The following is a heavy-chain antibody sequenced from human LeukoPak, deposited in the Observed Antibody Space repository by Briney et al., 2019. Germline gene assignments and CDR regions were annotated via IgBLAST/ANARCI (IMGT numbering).Heavy chain of an antibody. J-gene: IGHJ4*02. V-gene: IGHV4-34*01. D-gene: IGHD2-8*02. CDR3: ARRSAGLNATDRYRWKFDY. Sequence: SETLSLTCAVYGGSFSGYYWSWIRQPPGKGLEWIGEINHSGSTNYNPSLKSRVTISVDTSKNQFSLKLSSVTAADTAVYYCARRSAGLNATDRYRWKFDYWGQGTLVTVSS. CDR1: GGSFSGYY. CDR2: INHSGST.